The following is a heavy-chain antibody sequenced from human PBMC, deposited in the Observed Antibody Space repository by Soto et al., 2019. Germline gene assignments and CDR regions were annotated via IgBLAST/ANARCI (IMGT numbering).Heavy chain of an antibody. CDR2: IYYSGST. CDR1: GGSISSSSYY. D-gene: IGHD4-17*01. V-gene: IGHV4-39*01. J-gene: IGHJ4*02. Sequence: SETLSLTCTVSGGSISSSSYYWGWIRQPPGKGLEWIGSIYYSGSTYYNPSLKSRVTISVDTSKNQFSLKLSSVTAADTAVYYCARLRLGYGDYFDYWGQGTLVTVSS. CDR3: ARLRLGYGDYFDY.